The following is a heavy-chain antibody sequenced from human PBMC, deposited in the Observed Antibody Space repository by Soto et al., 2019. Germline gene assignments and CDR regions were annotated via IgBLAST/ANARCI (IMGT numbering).Heavy chain of an antibody. V-gene: IGHV3-33*01. J-gene: IGHJ6*02. D-gene: IGHD6-13*01. CDR2: IHYDGSNK. CDR3: ARDRSRSWYPPYYGMDV. Sequence: QVQLVESGGGVVQPGRSLRLSCAASGFTFSSYGMHWVRQAPGKGLEWVAVIHYDGSNKYYADSVKGRFTISRDNSKNTLYLHMDSLRAEDTAVYYCARDRSRSWYPPYYGMDVWGQGTTVSVSS. CDR1: GFTFSSYG.